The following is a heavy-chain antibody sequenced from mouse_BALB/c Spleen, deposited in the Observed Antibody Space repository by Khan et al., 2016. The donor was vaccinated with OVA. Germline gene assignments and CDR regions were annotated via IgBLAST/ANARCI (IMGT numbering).Heavy chain of an antibody. J-gene: IGHJ2*01. V-gene: IGHV1S137*01. CDR2: ISTYYGDA. CDR3: AREEALYYFEY. CDR1: GYTFTDFT. Sequence: QVQLQQSGAELVRPGVSVKISCKGSGYTFTDFTMHWVKQSHAKSLEWIGVISTYYGDATYNQKFKGKATLTADKSSSTAYMQLSSLKSEDSAVYFCAREEALYYFEYWGQGTTLTVSS. D-gene: IGHD3-2*02.